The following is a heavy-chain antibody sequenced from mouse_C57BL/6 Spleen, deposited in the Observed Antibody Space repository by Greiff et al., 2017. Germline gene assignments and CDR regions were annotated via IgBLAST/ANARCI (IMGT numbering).Heavy chain of an antibody. V-gene: IGHV3-8*01. D-gene: IGHD1-1*01. J-gene: IGHJ3*01. Sequence: DVKLQESGPGLAKPSQTLSLTCSVTGYSITSAYWNWIRKFPGNKLEYMGYISYSGSTYYNPSLKSRISITRDTSKNQYYLQLNSVTTEDTATYYCARGIYYYGSSYWFAYWGQGTLVTVSA. CDR1: GYSITSAY. CDR2: ISYSGST. CDR3: ARGIYYYGSSYWFAY.